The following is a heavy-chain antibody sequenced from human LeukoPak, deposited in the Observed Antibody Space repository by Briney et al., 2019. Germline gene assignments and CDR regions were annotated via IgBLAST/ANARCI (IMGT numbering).Heavy chain of an antibody. D-gene: IGHD3-10*01. Sequence: GGSVRLSCTTSGFTFGDYGMSWVRQAPGKGLEWVGLIRSKTYGGTTEYAASVKGRFTISRDDSKTIAYLQMNSLKTEDTAVYYCSRNLYYSGSGSYYSDYWGQGTLVTVSS. CDR2: IRSKTYGGTT. V-gene: IGHV3-49*04. CDR3: SRNLYYSGSGSYYSDY. J-gene: IGHJ4*02. CDR1: GFTFGDYG.